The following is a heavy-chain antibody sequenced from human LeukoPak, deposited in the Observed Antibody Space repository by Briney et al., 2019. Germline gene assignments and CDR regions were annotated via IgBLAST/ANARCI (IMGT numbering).Heavy chain of an antibody. CDR1: GDSISSSSYY. D-gene: IGHD4-11*01. V-gene: IGHV4-61*05. CDR3: ASQDLAQYDY. J-gene: IGHJ4*02. CDR2: IYYSGST. Sequence: SETLSLTCTVSGDSISSSSYYWSWIRQPPGKGLEWIGYIYYSGSTNYNPSLKSRVTISVDTSKNQFSLKLSSVTAADTAVYYCASQDLAQYDYWGQGTLVTVSS.